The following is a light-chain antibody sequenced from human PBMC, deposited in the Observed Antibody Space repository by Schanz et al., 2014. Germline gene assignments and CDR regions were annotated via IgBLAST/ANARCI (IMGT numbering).Light chain of an antibody. CDR2: DAS. CDR1: HDINNY. V-gene: IGKV1-33*01. CDR3: HQYYITPYT. J-gene: IGKJ2*01. Sequence: DIQMTQSPSSLSASVGDRVTITCQASHDINNYLNWYQQKPGKAPKLLIYDASNLETGVPSRFSGSGSGTDFTFTISSLQPEDVAVYYCHQYYITPYTFGQGTKLEIK.